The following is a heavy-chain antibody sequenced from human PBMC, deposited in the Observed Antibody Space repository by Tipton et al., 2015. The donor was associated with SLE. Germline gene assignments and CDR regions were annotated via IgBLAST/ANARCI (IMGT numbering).Heavy chain of an antibody. J-gene: IGHJ3*01. D-gene: IGHD5-18*01. Sequence: TLSLTCAIYAGSFSGYYWNWIRQPAGKGLEWIGRTFATGGTNYNPSLNNRVTISVDTSKNQFSLKLTSVTAADTATYYCARGVRIQGVVDVWGQGTTVTISS. CDR1: AGSFSGYY. CDR2: TFATGGT. CDR3: ARGVRIQGVVDV. V-gene: IGHV4-59*10.